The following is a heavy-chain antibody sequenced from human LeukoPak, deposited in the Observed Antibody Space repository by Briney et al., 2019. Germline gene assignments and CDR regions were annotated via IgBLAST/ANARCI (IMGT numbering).Heavy chain of an antibody. CDR3: TRGAGWLIDY. CDR1: GGSISSSSYY. CDR2: IYYSGST. Sequence: SETLSLTCTVSGGSISSSSYYWGWIRQPPGKGLEWIGSIYYSGSTYYNPSLKSRVTISADTSKNQFSLKLNSLTTADTAVYYCTRGAGWLIDYWGQGILVTVSS. D-gene: IGHD3-16*01. V-gene: IGHV4-39*07. J-gene: IGHJ4*02.